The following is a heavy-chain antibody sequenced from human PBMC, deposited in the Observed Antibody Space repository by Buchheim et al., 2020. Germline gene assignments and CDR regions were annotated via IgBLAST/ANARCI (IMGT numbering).Heavy chain of an antibody. CDR2: IYHSGST. V-gene: IGHV4-4*02. CDR1: FFVLRIFNL. D-gene: IGHD3-22*01. J-gene: IGHJ4*02. Sequence: TVFVPFPFSFFVLRIFNLCIWVRQPPGKGLEWIGEIYHSGSTNYNPSLKSRVTISVDKSKNQFSLKLSSVTAADTAVYYCARVGDSSGWDYWGQGTL. CDR3: ARVGDSSGWDY.